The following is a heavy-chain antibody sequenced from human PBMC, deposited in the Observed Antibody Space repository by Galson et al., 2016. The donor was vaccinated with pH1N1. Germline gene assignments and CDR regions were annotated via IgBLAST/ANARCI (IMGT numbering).Heavy chain of an antibody. CDR1: EYTFIGYY. J-gene: IGHJ4*02. V-gene: IGHV1-2*06. Sequence: SVKVSCKASEYTFIGYYIHWMRQAPGHGLAWMGRINPNNGDTHYAQNFQGRVTMTRDTSISTAYSELHGLRSDDTAVYYCARVNTYDSSGYYPFDYWGQGTQVTVSS. CDR3: ARVNTYDSSGYYPFDY. CDR2: INPNNGDT. D-gene: IGHD3-22*01.